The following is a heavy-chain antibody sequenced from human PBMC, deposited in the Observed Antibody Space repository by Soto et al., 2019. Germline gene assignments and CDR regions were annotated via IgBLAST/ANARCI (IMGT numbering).Heavy chain of an antibody. V-gene: IGHV4-34*01. D-gene: IGHD3-3*01. Sequence: PSETLSLTCAFYGGSFIGYYWTWIRQPPGKGLEWIGEINHSGSSNYNPSLKSRVTISVDTSKNQFSLKLSSVTAADTAVYYCARGYYDFWNYGMDVWGQGTTVTVSS. CDR2: INHSGSS. CDR1: GGSFIGYY. J-gene: IGHJ6*02. CDR3: ARGYYDFWNYGMDV.